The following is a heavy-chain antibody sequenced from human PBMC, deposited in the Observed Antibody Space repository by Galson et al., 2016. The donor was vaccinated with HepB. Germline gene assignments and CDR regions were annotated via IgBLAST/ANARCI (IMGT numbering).Heavy chain of an antibody. CDR2: ISSGSSAI. J-gene: IGHJ4*02. V-gene: IGHV3-48*02. CDR3: ARDGNHGYDMDY. CDR1: GFTFSGYN. Sequence: SLRLSCADSGFTFSGYNMDWVRQAPGKGLEWVSYISSGSSAIYYADSVKGRFTISRDNAKNSLYLQMNSLRDEDTAIYFCARDGNHGYDMDYWGQGTLVTVSS. D-gene: IGHD1-14*01.